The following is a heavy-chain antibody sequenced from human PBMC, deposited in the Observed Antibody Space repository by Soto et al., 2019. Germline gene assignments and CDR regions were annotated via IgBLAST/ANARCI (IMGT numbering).Heavy chain of an antibody. V-gene: IGHV4-39*07. CDR2: INHSGST. CDR1: DGSIRSGGYY. CDR3: ARDKITGLFDY. J-gene: IGHJ4*02. D-gene: IGHD2-8*02. Sequence: PSETLSLTSTLSDGSIRSGGYYWTWIRQPPGTGLEWIGEINHSGSTNYNPSLKSRVTISVDTSKNQFSLKLTSVTAADTAVYYCARDKITGLFDYWGQGTLVTVSS.